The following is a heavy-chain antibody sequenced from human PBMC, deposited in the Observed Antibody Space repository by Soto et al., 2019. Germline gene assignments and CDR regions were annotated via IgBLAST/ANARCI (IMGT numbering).Heavy chain of an antibody. V-gene: IGHV4-59*01. CDR3: ARDRRGYSNYEDRYYYGMDV. J-gene: IGHJ6*02. D-gene: IGHD4-4*01. CDR2: IYYSGST. CDR1: GGSISSYY. Sequence: SETLSLTCTVSGGSISSYYWGWIRQPPGKGLEWIGYIYYSGSTNYNPSLKSRVTISVDTSKNQFSLKLSSVTAADTAVYYCARDRRGYSNYEDRYYYGMDVWGQGTTVTVSS.